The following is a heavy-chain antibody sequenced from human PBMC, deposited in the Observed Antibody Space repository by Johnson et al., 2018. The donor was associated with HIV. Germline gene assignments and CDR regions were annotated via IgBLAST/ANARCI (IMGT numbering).Heavy chain of an antibody. CDR3: ATLPGGMNNAFDI. CDR1: GFNFSYYP. CDR2: ISYDGSHK. J-gene: IGHJ3*02. Sequence: QVQLVESGGGVVQPGRSLRLSCTASGFNFSYYPMHWVRQAPGKGLEWAAVISYDGSHKYYAESVKGRFTISRDDPKNTVYLHMNSLRIDDTAVYYCATLPGGMNNAFDIWGQGTLVTVSS. V-gene: IGHV3-30*04. D-gene: IGHD3-16*01.